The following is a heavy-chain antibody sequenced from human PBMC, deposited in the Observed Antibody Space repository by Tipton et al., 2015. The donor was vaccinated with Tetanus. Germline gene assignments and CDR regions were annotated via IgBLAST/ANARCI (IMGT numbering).Heavy chain of an antibody. D-gene: IGHD3-16*01. CDR1: GYTFTGYY. V-gene: IGHV1-2*02. CDR2: IDPNSGGT. J-gene: IGHJ6*02. Sequence: QLVQSGAEMKKPGASVKVSCKASGYTFTGYYMYWVRQAPGQGLEWMGWIDPNSGGTVYAQKFQGRVTMTRDTSISTAYMELSSRRSDDAAVYYCARDRGDYIYYGMDVWGPGTTVTVS. CDR3: ARDRGDYIYYGMDV.